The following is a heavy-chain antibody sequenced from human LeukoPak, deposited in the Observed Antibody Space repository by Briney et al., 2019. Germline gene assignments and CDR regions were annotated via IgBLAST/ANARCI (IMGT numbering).Heavy chain of an antibody. D-gene: IGHD2/OR15-2a*01. Sequence: ASVKVSCKASGYTFTGYYMHWVRQAPGQGLEWMGWINPNSGGTNYAQKFQGRVTMTRDTSISTAYMELSRLRSDDTAVYYCARVRPTTWPEYYFDYWGQGTLVTGSS. V-gene: IGHV1-2*02. CDR2: INPNSGGT. CDR3: ARVRPTTWPEYYFDY. J-gene: IGHJ4*02. CDR1: GYTFTGYY.